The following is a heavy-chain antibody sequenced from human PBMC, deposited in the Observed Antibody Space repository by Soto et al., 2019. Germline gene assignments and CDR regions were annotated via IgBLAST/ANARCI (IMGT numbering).Heavy chain of an antibody. CDR3: AKARFLEWLLLFDY. Sequence: GRSLRLSCAASGFTFSNYAMIWVRQAPGKGLEWVSIIGASGGGISYADSVKGRFTISRDISNNTLYLQMNSLRAEDTAIYYCAKARFLEWLLLFDYWGQGIQVTVSS. J-gene: IGHJ4*02. D-gene: IGHD3-3*01. V-gene: IGHV3-23*01. CDR1: GFTFSNYA. CDR2: IGASGGGI.